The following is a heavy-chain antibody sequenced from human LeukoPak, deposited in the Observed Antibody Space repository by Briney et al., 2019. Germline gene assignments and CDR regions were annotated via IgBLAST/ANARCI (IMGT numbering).Heavy chain of an antibody. D-gene: IGHD3-16*02. CDR2: ISSSGSTI. Sequence: PGGSLRLSCAASGFTFSSYEMNWVRQAPGKGLEWVSYISSSGSTIYYADSVKGRFTISRDNAKNSLYLQMNSLRAEDTALYYCARGHEDMITFGGVIVMFDYWGQGTLVTVSS. J-gene: IGHJ4*02. CDR3: ARGHEDMITFGGVIVMFDY. V-gene: IGHV3-48*03. CDR1: GFTFSSYE.